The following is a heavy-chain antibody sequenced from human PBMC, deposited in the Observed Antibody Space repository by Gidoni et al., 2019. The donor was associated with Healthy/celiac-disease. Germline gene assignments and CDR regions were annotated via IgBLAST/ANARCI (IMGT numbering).Heavy chain of an antibody. CDR2: IITIFGTA. D-gene: IGHD6-19*01. V-gene: IGHV1-69*06. CDR3: ARAQSSIAVAGYYGMDV. CDR1: GGPFRISS. Sequence: QVQLVQSGAEVKKPGSSVQVSCKASGGPFRISSISWVRQAPGQGLEWMGGIITIFGTANYAQKVQGRVTITADKSTSTAYMELSSLRSEDTAVYYCARAQSSIAVAGYYGMDVWGQGTTVTVSS. J-gene: IGHJ6*02.